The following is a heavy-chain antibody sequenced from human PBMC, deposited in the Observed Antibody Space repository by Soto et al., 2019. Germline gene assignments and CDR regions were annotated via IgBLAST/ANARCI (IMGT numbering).Heavy chain of an antibody. Sequence: QLQLQESGPGLVKPSETLSLTCTVSGGSISSSSYYWGWIRQPPGKGLEWIGSIYYSGSTYYNPSLKSRVTISVDTSKNQFSLKLSSLTAADTAVYYCARRSSWFSRARYYFDYGGQGTLVTVSS. CDR2: IYYSGST. J-gene: IGHJ4*02. D-gene: IGHD6-13*01. V-gene: IGHV4-39*01. CDR1: GGSISSSSYY. CDR3: ARRSSWFSRARYYFDY.